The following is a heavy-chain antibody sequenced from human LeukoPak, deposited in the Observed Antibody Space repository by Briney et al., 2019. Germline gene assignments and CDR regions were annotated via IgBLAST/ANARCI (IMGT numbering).Heavy chain of an antibody. V-gene: IGHV3-23*01. CDR2: ISGSGANT. J-gene: IGHJ4*02. CDR1: GFTFSSYA. D-gene: IGHD2-8*02. Sequence: GSLRLSCAASGFTFSSYAMSWVRQAPGKGLEWVSAISGSGANTYYTDSVKGRFTVSRDNSNNALYLQMNSLRAEDTAVYYCTTDLPRGELRTGVGYWGQGTLVTVSS. CDR3: TTDLPRGELRTGVGY.